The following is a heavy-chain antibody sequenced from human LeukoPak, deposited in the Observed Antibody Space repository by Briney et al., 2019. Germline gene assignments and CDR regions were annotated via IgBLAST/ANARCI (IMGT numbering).Heavy chain of an antibody. D-gene: IGHD5-18*01. V-gene: IGHV4-30-4*01. Sequence: ASQTLSLTCTVSGGSISSGDYYWSWLRQPPGKGLEWIGYIYYSGSTYYNPSLKSRVTISVDTSKNQFSLKLSSVTAADTAVYYCARGGYSYGIGPPDYWGQGTLVTVSS. CDR2: IYYSGST. CDR3: ARGGYSYGIGPPDY. J-gene: IGHJ4*02. CDR1: GGSISSGDYY.